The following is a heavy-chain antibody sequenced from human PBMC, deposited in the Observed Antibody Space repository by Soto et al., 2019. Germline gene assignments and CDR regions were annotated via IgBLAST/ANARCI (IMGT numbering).Heavy chain of an antibody. J-gene: IGHJ4*02. CDR3: ARDSCTNGVCYIVDY. Sequence: PGGSLRLSCAASGFTFSSYGMHWVRQAPGKGLEWVAVIWYDGNSKYYADSVKGRFTISRDNSKNTLYLQMNSLRAEDTAVYYCARDSCTNGVCYIVDYWGPGTLVTVSS. D-gene: IGHD2-8*01. CDR1: GFTFSSYG. V-gene: IGHV3-33*01. CDR2: IWYDGNSK.